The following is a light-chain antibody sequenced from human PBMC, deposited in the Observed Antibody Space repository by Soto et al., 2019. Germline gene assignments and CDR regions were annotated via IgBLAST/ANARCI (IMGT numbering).Light chain of an antibody. Sequence: EIVLTQSPATLSLSPGERATISCRASQSVGNYLAWYQQKLGQAPRLLIYDASNRATGIPARFSGSGSGTDFALTISSLEPEDFAVYYCQQRNKWPPIFTFGPGTKVDFK. CDR1: QSVGNY. J-gene: IGKJ3*01. CDR3: QQRNKWPPIFT. V-gene: IGKV3-11*01. CDR2: DAS.